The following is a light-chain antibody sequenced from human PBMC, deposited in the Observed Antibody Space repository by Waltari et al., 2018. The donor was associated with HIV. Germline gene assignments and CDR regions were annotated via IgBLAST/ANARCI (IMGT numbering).Light chain of an antibody. Sequence: DIVMTQSPASLAASLGVRATITCKPSQTTFYKSNNKNYLAWYQRKPGQSPKLLISWASNREFGVPDRFSGSGSGTDFTLTINNLQAEDVAVYYCQQFYRTPYTFGQGTRLEFK. CDR2: WAS. CDR1: QTTFYKSNNKNY. V-gene: IGKV4-1*01. J-gene: IGKJ2*01. CDR3: QQFYRTPYT.